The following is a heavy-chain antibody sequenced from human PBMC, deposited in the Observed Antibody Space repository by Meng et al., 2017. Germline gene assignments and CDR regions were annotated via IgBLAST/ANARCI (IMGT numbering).Heavy chain of an antibody. D-gene: IGHD6-19*01. CDR1: GGSISSVDW. V-gene: IGHV4/OR15-8*02. CDR3: ASWIYSCGWQ. Sequence: QVQSQESGPGLVNPSGTLSLTCVVSGGSISSVDWWSWVRQPPGKGLEWIGEIYHGGNTNYNPSLKSRVTISIDKSKNQFSLKLSSVTAADTAVYYCASWIYSCGWQWGQGTLVTVSS. J-gene: IGHJ4*02. CDR2: IYHGGNT.